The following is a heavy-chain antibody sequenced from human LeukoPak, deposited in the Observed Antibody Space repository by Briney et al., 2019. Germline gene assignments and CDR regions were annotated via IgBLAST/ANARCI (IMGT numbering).Heavy chain of an antibody. D-gene: IGHD6-6*01. Sequence: ASVKVSCRASGYTFTSYYMHWVRQAPGLGLEWMGIINPSGGSTSYAQKFQGRVTMTRDTSTSTVYMELSSLRSEDTAVYYCARDEALIAARPGSYDYWGQGTLVTVSS. CDR2: INPSGGST. CDR1: GYTFTSYY. CDR3: ARDEALIAARPGSYDY. J-gene: IGHJ4*02. V-gene: IGHV1-46*01.